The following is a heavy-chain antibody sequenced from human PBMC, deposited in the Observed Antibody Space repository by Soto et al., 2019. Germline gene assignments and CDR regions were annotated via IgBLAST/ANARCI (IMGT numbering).Heavy chain of an antibody. D-gene: IGHD6-19*01. CDR2: MNPNSGNT. CDR3: ASDKAGLDV. J-gene: IGHJ6*02. CDR1: GYTFTSYD. V-gene: IGHV1-8*01. Sequence: GASVKVSCKASGYTFTSYDINWVRQATGQGLEWMGWMNPNSGNTAYAQTFQGRVTMTRNSSISTAYMELSSLRSEAMSCDYSASDKAGLDVWAQGTTVTVSS.